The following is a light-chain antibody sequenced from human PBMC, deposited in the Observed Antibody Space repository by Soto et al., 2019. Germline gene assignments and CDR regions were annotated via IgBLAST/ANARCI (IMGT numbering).Light chain of an antibody. J-gene: IGLJ3*02. V-gene: IGLV1-40*01. CDR3: QSYDSSLSGPWV. CDR2: GNN. Sequence: QSVLTQPPSVSGAPGQRATISCTGSSSNIGAGYDVHWYQQLPGTAPKLLIYGNNNRPSGVPDRFSGSKSGTSASLAITGLQAEDEADYYCQSYDSSLSGPWVFGGGTKLTVL. CDR1: SSNIGAGYD.